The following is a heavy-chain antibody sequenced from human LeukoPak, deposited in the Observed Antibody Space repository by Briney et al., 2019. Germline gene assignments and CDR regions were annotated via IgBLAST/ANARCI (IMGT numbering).Heavy chain of an antibody. J-gene: IGHJ6*03. CDR3: ARASERYQLLPPYYYYYTDV. D-gene: IGHD2-2*01. Sequence: GASVKVSCKASGGTFSSYAISWVRQAPGQGLEWMGGIIPIFGTANYAQKFQGRVTITTDESTSTAYMELSSLRSEDTAVYYCARASERYQLLPPYYYYYTDVWGKGTTVTVSS. CDR1: GGTFSSYA. V-gene: IGHV1-69*05. CDR2: IIPIFGTA.